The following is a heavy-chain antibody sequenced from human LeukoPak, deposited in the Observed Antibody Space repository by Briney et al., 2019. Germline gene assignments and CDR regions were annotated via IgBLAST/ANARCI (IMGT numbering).Heavy chain of an antibody. CDR1: GFTFSNYA. Sequence: TGGSLRLSCAASGFTFSNYAMSWVRQAPGKGLEWVSTISDSGGSTYYTDSAKGRFTISRDNSKNTLFLQMNNLRAEDTAIYYCAKVPIAVAVGWFDPWGQGTLVTVSS. CDR3: AKVPIAVAVGWFDP. CDR2: ISDSGGST. V-gene: IGHV3-23*01. D-gene: IGHD6-19*01. J-gene: IGHJ5*02.